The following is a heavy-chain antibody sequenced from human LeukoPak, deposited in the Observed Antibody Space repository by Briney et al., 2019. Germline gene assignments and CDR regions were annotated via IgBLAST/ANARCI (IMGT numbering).Heavy chain of an antibody. D-gene: IGHD1-14*01. CDR2: ISGGGGST. CDR3: AKGSGINHYHWIDP. V-gene: IGHV3-23*01. CDR1: EFTFSNYA. Sequence: GGSLRLSCAASEFTFSNYAMNWVRQAPGKGLEWVSGISGGGGSTYYADSVKGRFTISRDNSKNTLYLQMDSLRAEDTALYCCAKGSGINHYHWIDPWGQGTLVTVSP. J-gene: IGHJ5*02.